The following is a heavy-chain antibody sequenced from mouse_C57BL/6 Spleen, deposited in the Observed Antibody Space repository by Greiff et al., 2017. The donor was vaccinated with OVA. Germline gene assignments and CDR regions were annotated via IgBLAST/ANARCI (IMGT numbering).Heavy chain of an antibody. CDR1: GYTFTSYW. CDR3: AIPTEGWYFDV. V-gene: IGHV1-74*01. CDR2: IHPSDSDT. J-gene: IGHJ1*03. Sequence: QVQLKQSGAELVKPGASVKVSCKASGYTFTSYWMHWVKQRPGQGLEWIGRIHPSDSDTNYNQKFKGKATLTVDKYSSTAYVQLSSLTSEDSAVYYCAIPTEGWYFDVWGTGPTVTVSS.